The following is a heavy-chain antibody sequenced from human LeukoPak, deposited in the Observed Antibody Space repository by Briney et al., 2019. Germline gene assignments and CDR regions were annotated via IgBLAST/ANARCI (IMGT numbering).Heavy chain of an antibody. CDR1: GGTFSSYA. J-gene: IGHJ4*02. CDR2: IIPIFGTA. D-gene: IGHD4-11*01. V-gene: IGHV1-69*13. Sequence: GASVKVSCKASGGTFSSYAISWVRQAPGQGLEWMGGIIPIFGTANYAQKFQGRVTITADESTSTAYMELSSLRSEDTAVYYCARRESYSNGGGGDYWGQGTLVTVSS. CDR3: ARRESYSNGGGGDY.